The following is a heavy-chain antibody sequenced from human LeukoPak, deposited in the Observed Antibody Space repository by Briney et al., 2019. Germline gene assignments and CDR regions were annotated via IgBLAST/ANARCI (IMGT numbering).Heavy chain of an antibody. J-gene: IGHJ5*02. CDR1: GFTFSSYW. V-gene: IGHV3-7*01. Sequence: GGSLRLSCAASGFTFSSYWMTWVRQAPGKGLEWVANIKQDGSEKYYVDSVKGRFTISRDNAKNSLYLQMNSLRAEDTAVYYCARDNQDLITIFGVVTNWFDPWGQGTLVTVSS. CDR3: ARDNQDLITIFGVVTNWFDP. CDR2: IKQDGSEK. D-gene: IGHD3-3*01.